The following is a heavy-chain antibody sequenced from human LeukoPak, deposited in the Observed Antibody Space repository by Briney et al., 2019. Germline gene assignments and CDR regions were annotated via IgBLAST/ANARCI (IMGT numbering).Heavy chain of an antibody. CDR2: ISAYNGNT. D-gene: IGHD2-15*01. Sequence: ASVKVSCKASGYTFTSYGISWVRQAPGQGLEWMGWISAYNGNTNYAQKLQGRVTMTTDTSTSTAYMELRSLRSDDTAVYYCARDRLPYCSGGSCSLGYWGQGTLVTVSS. J-gene: IGHJ4*02. V-gene: IGHV1-18*01. CDR1: GYTFTSYG. CDR3: ARDRLPYCSGGSCSLGY.